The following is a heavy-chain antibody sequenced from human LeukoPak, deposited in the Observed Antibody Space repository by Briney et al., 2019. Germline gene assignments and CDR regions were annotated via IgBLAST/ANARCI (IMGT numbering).Heavy chain of an antibody. J-gene: IGHJ4*02. V-gene: IGHV3-23*01. CDR2: ISGSGGST. Sequence: TGGSLRLSCAASGFTFSSYAMSWGRQAPGRGLEWVSAISGSGGSTYYADSVKGRFTISRDNSKNTLYLQMNSLRAEDTAVYYCAKTARRSRYYFDYWGQGTLVTVSS. CDR1: GFTFSSYA. CDR3: AKTARRSRYYFDY. D-gene: IGHD2-21*02.